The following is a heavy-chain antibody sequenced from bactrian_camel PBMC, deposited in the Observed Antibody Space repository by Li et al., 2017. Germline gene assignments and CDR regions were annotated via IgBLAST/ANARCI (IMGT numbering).Heavy chain of an antibody. CDR1: GLSGRDSE. V-gene: IGHV3S55*01. D-gene: IGHD2*01. J-gene: IGHJ6*01. CDR2: IDGDGST. CDR3: AARRRYFGCTSSLSPADFAY. Sequence: QLVESGGGSVQAGETLRLSCTILGLSGRDSELGWYRQAPGTDCELVSTIDGDGSTYFADSVKGRFTISRDNAKNTLYLQMNTLQPEDTAMYYCAARRRYFGCTSSLSPADFAYWGQGTQVTVS.